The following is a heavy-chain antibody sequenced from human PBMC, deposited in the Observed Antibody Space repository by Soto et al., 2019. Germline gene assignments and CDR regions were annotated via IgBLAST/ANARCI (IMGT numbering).Heavy chain of an antibody. J-gene: IGHJ6*02. CDR1: GGTFSSYA. V-gene: IGHV1-69*01. CDR3: AIGWAVAGTRIDQYYYGMDI. D-gene: IGHD6-19*01. CDR2: IIPIFGTT. Sequence: QVQLVQSGADVKKPGSSVKVSCKTSGGTFSSYAISWVRQAPGQGLEWMGGIIPIFGTTNYAQKFQGRVTITADESMSTAYMELSSLRSEDTAVYYCAIGWAVAGTRIDQYYYGMDIWGQGTTVTVSS.